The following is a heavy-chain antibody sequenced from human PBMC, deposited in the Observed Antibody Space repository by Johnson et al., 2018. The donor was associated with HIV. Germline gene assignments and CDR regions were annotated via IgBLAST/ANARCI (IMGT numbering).Heavy chain of an antibody. J-gene: IGHJ3*02. CDR1: GFTFSSYW. V-gene: IGHV3-7*05. CDR2: IKQDGSEK. D-gene: IGHD3-22*01. Sequence: VQLVESGGGVVQPGRSLRLSCAASGFTFSSYWMSWVRQAPGKGLECVANIKQDGSEKYYVDSVKGRFTISRDNAKNSLYLQMNSLRAEDTAVYYCARRDTYYYDSTPGAFDIWGQGTMVTVSS. CDR3: ARRDTYYYDSTPGAFDI.